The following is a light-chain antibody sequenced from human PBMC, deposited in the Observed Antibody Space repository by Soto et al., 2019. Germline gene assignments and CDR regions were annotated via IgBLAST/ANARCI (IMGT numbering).Light chain of an antibody. CDR3: QQYGSSPPT. J-gene: IGKJ3*01. V-gene: IGKV3-20*01. CDR1: QSVNSF. Sequence: EIVLTQSPATLSLSPGERATLSCRASQSVNSFLAWYQQKPGQAPRLLIYDASSRATGIPARFSGSGSGTDFTLTISRLEPEDFAVYYCQQYGSSPPTFGPGTKVDIK. CDR2: DAS.